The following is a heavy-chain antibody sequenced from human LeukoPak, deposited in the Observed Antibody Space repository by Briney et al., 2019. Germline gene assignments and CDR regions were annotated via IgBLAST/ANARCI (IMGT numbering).Heavy chain of an antibody. CDR3: AKRAAAGTLAVGWFDP. CDR2: IYPGDSDT. J-gene: IGHJ5*02. CDR1: GYSFTSYW. D-gene: IGHD6-13*01. Sequence: GESLKISCKGSGYSFTSYWIGWVRRMPGKGLEWMGIIYPGDSDTRYSPSFQGQVTISADKSINTAYLQWSTLRASDTAMYYCAKRAAAGTLAVGWFDPWGQGTLVAVSS. V-gene: IGHV5-51*01.